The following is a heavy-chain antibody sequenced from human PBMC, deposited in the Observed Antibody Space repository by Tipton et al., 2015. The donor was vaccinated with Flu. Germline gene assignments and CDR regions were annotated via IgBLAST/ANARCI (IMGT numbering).Heavy chain of an antibody. CDR3: ARVGLDYDFWSGYQSTYYFDY. V-gene: IGHV4-59*01. Sequence: TLSLTCTVSGGSISSYYWSWIRQPPGKGLEWIGSIYYSGSTYYNPSLKSRVTISVDTSKNQFSLKLSSVTAADTAVYYCARVGLDYDFWSGYQSTYYFDYWGQGTLVTVSS. CDR1: GGSISSYY. D-gene: IGHD3-3*01. J-gene: IGHJ4*02. CDR2: IYYSGST.